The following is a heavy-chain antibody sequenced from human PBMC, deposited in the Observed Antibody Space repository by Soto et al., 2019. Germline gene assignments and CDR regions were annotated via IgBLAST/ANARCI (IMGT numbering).Heavy chain of an antibody. V-gene: IGHV3-23*01. CDR1: GFTIGSYA. CDR3: AKDRRGTNTTPAASHT. CDR2: ISSSGAVT. D-gene: IGHD2-15*01. J-gene: IGHJ6*02. Sequence: EVQLLESGGGLIQPGGSLRLSCAVSGFTIGSYAMSWVRQAPGKGLEWVSVISSSGAVTKHADSVKGRFTISRDNSKNTLYLQMHSLRREDTAVYYCAKDRRGTNTTPAASHTWGQGTTVTVS.